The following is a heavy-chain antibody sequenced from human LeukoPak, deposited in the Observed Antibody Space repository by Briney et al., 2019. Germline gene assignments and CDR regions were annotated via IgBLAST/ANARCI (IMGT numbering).Heavy chain of an antibody. CDR1: GYSFTSYW. CDR3: ARHELDVCGCMDV. J-gene: IGHJ6*03. V-gene: IGHV5-51*01. D-gene: IGHD2-21*01. Sequence: GESLKISCKGSGYSFTSYWIGWVRQMPGKGLEWMGIIYPGDSDTRYSPSFQGQVTISADTSISTAYLQWSSLKASDTAMYYCARHELDVCGCMDVWGKGTTVTVSS. CDR2: IYPGDSDT.